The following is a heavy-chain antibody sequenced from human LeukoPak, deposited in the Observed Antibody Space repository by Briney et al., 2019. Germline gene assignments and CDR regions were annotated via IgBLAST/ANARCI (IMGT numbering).Heavy chain of an antibody. J-gene: IGHJ2*01. CDR2: FDPEDGET. CDR1: GYTLTELS. CDR3: ATLGEQWLVRRLVGYFDL. Sequence: ASVKVSWKVSGYTLTELSMHWVRQAPGKGLEWMGGFDPEDGETIYAQKFQGRVTMTEDTSTDTAYMELSSLRSEDTAVYYCATLGEQWLVRRLVGYFDLWGRGTLVTVSS. V-gene: IGHV1-24*01. D-gene: IGHD6-19*01.